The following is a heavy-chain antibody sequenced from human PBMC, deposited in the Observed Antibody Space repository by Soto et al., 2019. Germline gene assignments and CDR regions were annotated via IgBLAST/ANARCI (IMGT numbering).Heavy chain of an antibody. CDR3: ARGDWNYGAFDI. Sequence: SETLSLTCTVSGCSIRSGGYCWSWIRQHPGKGREWIGYIYYSGSTYYNPSLKSRVTISVDTSKNQFSLKLSSVTAAVTAVYYCARGDWNYGAFDIWGQGTMVNVSS. V-gene: IGHV4-31*03. D-gene: IGHD1-7*01. CDR1: GCSIRSGGYC. J-gene: IGHJ3*02. CDR2: IYYSGST.